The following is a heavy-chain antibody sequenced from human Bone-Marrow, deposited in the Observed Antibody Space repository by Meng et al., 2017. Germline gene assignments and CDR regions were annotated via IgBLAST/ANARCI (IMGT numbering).Heavy chain of an antibody. J-gene: IGHJ6*02. CDR2: INPSGGST. Sequence: ASVKVSCKASGYTFTSYYMHWVRQAPGQGLEWMGIINPSGGSTSYAQKFQGRVTMTRDTSTSTVYMELSGLRSEDTAVYYCARAGGDSGYDSSWVHYYGMDVWGQGTTVTVSS. D-gene: IGHD5-12*01. CDR3: ARAGGDSGYDSSWVHYYGMDV. V-gene: IGHV1-46*01. CDR1: GYTFTSYY.